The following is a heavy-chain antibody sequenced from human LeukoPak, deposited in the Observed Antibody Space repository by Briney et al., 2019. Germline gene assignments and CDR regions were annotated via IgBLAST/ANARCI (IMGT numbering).Heavy chain of an antibody. CDR2: IKQDGSEK. CDR1: GFNFNNYW. D-gene: IGHD7-27*01. Sequence: GGSLRLSCAASGFNFNNYWMTWGRQAPGKGLEWVANIKQDGSEKYYVDSVKGRFTISRDNAKNSLYLQMNSLRAEDTAVYYCATELGTYYFDYWGQGTLVTVSS. V-gene: IGHV3-7*01. CDR3: ATELGTYYFDY. J-gene: IGHJ4*02.